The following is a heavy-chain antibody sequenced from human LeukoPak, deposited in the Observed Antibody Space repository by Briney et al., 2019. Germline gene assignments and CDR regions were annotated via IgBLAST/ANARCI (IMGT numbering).Heavy chain of an antibody. D-gene: IGHD2-2*01. CDR1: GGSISSYY. CDR2: IYTSGTT. CDR3: ARGYCSSTSCYSMGERHFDY. J-gene: IGHJ4*02. V-gene: IGHV4-4*07. Sequence: SETLSLTCTVSGGSISSYYWSWIRQPAGKGLEWIGRIYTSGTTNYNPSLKSRVTMSVATSKNQFSLKLSSVTAADPAVYYCARGYCSSTSCYSMGERHFDYWGQGTLVTVSS.